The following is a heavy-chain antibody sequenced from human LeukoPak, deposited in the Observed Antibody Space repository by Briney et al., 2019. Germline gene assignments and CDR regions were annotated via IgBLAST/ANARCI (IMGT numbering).Heavy chain of an antibody. D-gene: IGHD6-19*01. CDR1: GFTLSSYE. CDR3: AKLWRPLYSSGWGYFDY. CDR2: ISGSGGST. Sequence: GGSLRLSCTVSGFTLSSYEMTWFRQAPGKGLEWVSAISGSGGSTYYADSVKGRFTISRDNSKNTLYLQMNSLRAEDTAVYYCAKLWRPLYSSGWGYFDYWGQGTLVTVSS. J-gene: IGHJ4*02. V-gene: IGHV3-23*01.